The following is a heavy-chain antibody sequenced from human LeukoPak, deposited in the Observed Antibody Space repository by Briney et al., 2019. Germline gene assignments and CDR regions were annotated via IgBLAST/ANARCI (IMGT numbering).Heavy chain of an antibody. CDR3: ARVGFTSSWSNFDY. V-gene: IGHV1-2*02. J-gene: IGHJ4*02. Sequence: ASVKVSCKASGYTFTGYYMHWVRQAPGQGLEWMGWINPNSGGTNYAQKFQGRVTMTRDTSISTAYMELSRLRSDDTAMYYCARVGFTSSWSNFDYWGQGTLATVSS. CDR1: GYTFTGYY. CDR2: INPNSGGT. D-gene: IGHD6-13*01.